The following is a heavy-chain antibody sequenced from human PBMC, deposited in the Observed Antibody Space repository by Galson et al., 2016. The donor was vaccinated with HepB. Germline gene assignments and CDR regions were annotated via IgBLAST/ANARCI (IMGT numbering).Heavy chain of an antibody. V-gene: IGHV3-73*01. CDR1: GFTLSGLD. D-gene: IGHD7-27*01. CDR2: TSGKSDAT. Sequence: SLRLSCAASGFTLSGLDVHWVRQASGKGLEWVGHTSGKSDATAYAASVKGRFTISRDDSKSVAYLQMNSLRIEDTALYYCTTGGTGLDPWGQGTLVTVSS. CDR3: TTGGTGLDP. J-gene: IGHJ5*02.